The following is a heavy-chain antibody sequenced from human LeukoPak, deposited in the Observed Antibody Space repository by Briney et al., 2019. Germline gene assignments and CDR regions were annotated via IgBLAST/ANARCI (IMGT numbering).Heavy chain of an antibody. Sequence: GGSLRLSCAASGFTFSSYGMHWVRQAPGKWLEWVAVIWYDGSNKYYADSVKGRFTISRDNSKNTLYLQMNSLRAEDTAVYYCAKGSVSYYFDYWGQGTLVTVSS. J-gene: IGHJ4*02. CDR3: AKGSVSYYFDY. V-gene: IGHV3-33*06. CDR2: IWYDGSNK. CDR1: GFTFSSYG.